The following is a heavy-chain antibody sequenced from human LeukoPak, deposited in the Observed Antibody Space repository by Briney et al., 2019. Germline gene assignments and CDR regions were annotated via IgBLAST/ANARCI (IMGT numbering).Heavy chain of an antibody. Sequence: SETLSLTCTVSGDSITSGSYYWAWIRQPPGRGLEWIGSIYYSGNTYYNPSLKSRVTISVDTSNNEFSLRLTSVTAADTAVYYCARRTLGSFAGRYYYYYYMDVWGKGTTVTVS. CDR3: ARRTLGSFAGRYYYYYYMDV. D-gene: IGHD1-26*01. CDR1: GDSITSGSYY. J-gene: IGHJ6*03. V-gene: IGHV4-39*07. CDR2: IYYSGNT.